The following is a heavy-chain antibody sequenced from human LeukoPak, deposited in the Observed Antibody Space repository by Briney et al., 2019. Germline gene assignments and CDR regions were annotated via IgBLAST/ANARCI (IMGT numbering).Heavy chain of an antibody. D-gene: IGHD1-26*01. CDR3: ARGWELLNDAFDI. CDR2: IYTSGST. J-gene: IGHJ3*02. Sequence: SQTLSLTCTVSGGSISSGSYYWSWIRQPAGKGLEWIGRIYTSGSTNYNPSLKSRVTISVDTSKNQFSLKLSSVTAADTAVYYCARGWELLNDAFDIWGQGTMVTVSS. CDR1: GGSISSGSYY. V-gene: IGHV4-61*02.